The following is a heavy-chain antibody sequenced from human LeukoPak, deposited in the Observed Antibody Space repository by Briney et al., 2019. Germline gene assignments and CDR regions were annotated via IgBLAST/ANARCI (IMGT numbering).Heavy chain of an antibody. CDR3: AREGIQLWFGGVGDWFDP. J-gene: IGHJ5*02. D-gene: IGHD5-18*01. CDR1: GFTFSSYA. V-gene: IGHV3-30-3*01. Sequence: GGSLRLSCAASGFTFSSYAMHWVRQAPGKGLEWVTIISYDGSNKYYADSVKGRFTISRDNSKNTLYLQMNSLRAEDTAVYYCAREGIQLWFGGVGDWFDPWGQGTLVTVSS. CDR2: ISYDGSNK.